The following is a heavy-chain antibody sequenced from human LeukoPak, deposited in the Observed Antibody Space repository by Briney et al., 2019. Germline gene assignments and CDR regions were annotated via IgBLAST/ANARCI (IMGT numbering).Heavy chain of an antibody. J-gene: IGHJ4*02. Sequence: GGSLRLSCAASGFTFSSYSMNWVRQAPGKGLEWVSSIGSSSSYIYYADSVKGRFTISRDNAKNSLYLQMNSLRAEDTAVYYCAREPVAGTVRGGYWGQGTLVTVSS. CDR3: AREPVAGTVRGGY. CDR1: GFTFSSYS. V-gene: IGHV3-21*01. D-gene: IGHD6-19*01. CDR2: IGSSSSYI.